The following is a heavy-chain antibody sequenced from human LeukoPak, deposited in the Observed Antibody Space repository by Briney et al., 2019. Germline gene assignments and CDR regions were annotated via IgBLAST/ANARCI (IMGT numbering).Heavy chain of an antibody. CDR1: GGSISSSSYY. Sequence: PSETLSLTCTVSGGSISSSSYYWGWIRQPPGKGLEWIGSIYYSGSTYYNPSLKSRVTISVDTSKDQFSLKLSSVTAADTAVYYCARHEEDPYYYYGMDVWGQGTTVTVSS. J-gene: IGHJ6*02. CDR2: IYYSGST. V-gene: IGHV4-39*01. CDR3: ARHEEDPYYYYGMDV.